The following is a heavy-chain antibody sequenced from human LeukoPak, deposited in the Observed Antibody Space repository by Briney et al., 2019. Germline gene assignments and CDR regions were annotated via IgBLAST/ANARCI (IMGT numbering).Heavy chain of an antibody. Sequence: GASVKVSCKVSGYTLTELSMHWVRQAPGKGLEWVGGFDPEDGETIYAQKFQGRVTMTEDTSTDTAYMELSSLRSEDTAVYYCATDLFYGDYGGRGLFDYWGQGTLVTVSS. CDR2: FDPEDGET. CDR1: GYTLTELS. J-gene: IGHJ4*02. D-gene: IGHD4-17*01. V-gene: IGHV1-24*01. CDR3: ATDLFYGDYGGRGLFDY.